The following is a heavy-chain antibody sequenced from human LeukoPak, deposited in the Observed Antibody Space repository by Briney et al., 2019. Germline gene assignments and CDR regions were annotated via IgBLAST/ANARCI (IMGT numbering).Heavy chain of an antibody. V-gene: IGHV4-34*01. Sequence: SETLSLTCAVYGGSFSGYYWTWIRQAPGKGLEWIGEIDHSGSTNYNPSLKSRVTLSVDTSKNQFSLRLTSVTGADTAVYWCTGTGEPPYPNWFDPWGQGTLATVSS. CDR2: IDHSGST. CDR3: TGTGEPPYPNWFDP. CDR1: GGSFSGYY. J-gene: IGHJ5*02. D-gene: IGHD1-26*01.